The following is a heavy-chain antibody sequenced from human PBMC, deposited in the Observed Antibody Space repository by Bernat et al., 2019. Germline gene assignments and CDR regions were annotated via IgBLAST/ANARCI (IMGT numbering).Heavy chain of an antibody. Sequence: EVQLVESGGGLVKPGGSLRLSCAASGFTFSSYSMNWVRQAPGKGLEWVSSISSSSSYIYYADSVKGRFTISRDNAKNSLYLQMNSLRAEDTAVYYCARVGAAAGKVYYYYMDVWGKGTTVTVSS. CDR3: ARVGAAAGKVYYYYMDV. CDR2: ISSSSSYI. CDR1: GFTFSSYS. D-gene: IGHD6-13*01. J-gene: IGHJ6*03. V-gene: IGHV3-21*01.